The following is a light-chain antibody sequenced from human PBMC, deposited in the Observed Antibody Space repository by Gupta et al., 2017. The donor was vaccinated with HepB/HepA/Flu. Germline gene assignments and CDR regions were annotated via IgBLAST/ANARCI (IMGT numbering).Light chain of an antibody. Sequence: QSALTQPDSVSGSPGQSITISCTGPYSDIGDYNYVSWYQQHPGKAPKIMIYDVSNRPSGVSNRFSGSKSGNTASLTISGLQAEDEADYYCSSFTGSQVLFGGGTKLTVL. CDR3: SSFTGSQVL. V-gene: IGLV2-14*03. J-gene: IGLJ2*01. CDR1: YSDIGDYNY. CDR2: DVS.